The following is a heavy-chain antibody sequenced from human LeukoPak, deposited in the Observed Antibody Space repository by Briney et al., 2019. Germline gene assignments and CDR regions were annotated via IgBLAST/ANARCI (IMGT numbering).Heavy chain of an antibody. D-gene: IGHD1-26*01. V-gene: IGHV3-30*18. CDR3: AKDLATKYSLDH. Sequence: PGGSLRLSCAASGFTFSSNAMHWVRQAPGKGLEWVAFISYVGVVKYYVDSVRGRFTISRDNSKNTLYLQMNSLRAEDTAVYYCAKDLATKYSLDHWGQGALVTVSS. CDR1: GFTFSSNA. J-gene: IGHJ4*02. CDR2: ISYVGVVK.